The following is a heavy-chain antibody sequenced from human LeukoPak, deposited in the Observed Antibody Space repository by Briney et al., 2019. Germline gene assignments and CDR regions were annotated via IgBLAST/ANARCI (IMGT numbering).Heavy chain of an antibody. V-gene: IGHV3-23*01. CDR1: GFTFSSYA. J-gene: IGHJ4*02. Sequence: GGSLRLSCAASGFTFSSYAMSWVRQAPGKGLEWVSGVSGSGGSTYYSDSVKGRFTISRDNSKNTLYLQMNSLRAEDTAVYYCAKDLDIVATITGNWGQGTLVSVSS. D-gene: IGHD5-12*01. CDR3: AKDLDIVATITGN. CDR2: VSGSGGST.